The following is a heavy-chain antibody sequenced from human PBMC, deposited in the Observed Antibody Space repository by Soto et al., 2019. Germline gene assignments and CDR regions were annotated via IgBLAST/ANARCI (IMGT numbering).Heavy chain of an antibody. CDR2: IYYSGST. Sequence: TVSGGSISSGGYYWSWIRQHPGKGLEWIGYIYYSGSTYYNPSLKSRVTISVDTSKNQFSLKLSSVTAADTAVYYCARDLHVRYGSGSHEGGVGVYYYYGMDVWGQGTTVTVSS. CDR3: ARDLHVRYGSGSHEGGVGVYYYYGMDV. J-gene: IGHJ6*02. CDR1: GGSISSGGYY. D-gene: IGHD3-10*01. V-gene: IGHV4-31*03.